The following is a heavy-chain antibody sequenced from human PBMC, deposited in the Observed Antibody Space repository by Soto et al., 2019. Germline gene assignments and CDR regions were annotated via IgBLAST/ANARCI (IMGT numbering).Heavy chain of an antibody. CDR3: ARGQDSGSYLNWFDP. CDR1: GFTFSSYS. CDR2: ISSSSSYI. D-gene: IGHD1-26*01. J-gene: IGHJ5*02. V-gene: IGHV3-21*01. Sequence: GGSLRLSCAASGFTFSSYSMNWVRQAPGKGLEWVSSISSSSSYIYYADSVKGRFTISRDNAKNSLYLQMNSLRAEDTAVYYCARGQDSGSYLNWFDPWGQGTLVTVSS.